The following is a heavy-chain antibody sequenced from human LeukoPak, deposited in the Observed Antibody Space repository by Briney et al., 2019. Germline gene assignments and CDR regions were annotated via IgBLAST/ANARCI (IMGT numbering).Heavy chain of an antibody. CDR1: GFTFSSYS. Sequence: GGSLRLSCAASGFTFSSYSMNWVRQAPGKGLEWVSYISSSSSTIYYADSVKGRFTISRDNAKNSLYLEMNSLRSDDTAIYYCARDRDYGTFDYWGQGTLVTVSS. D-gene: IGHD4-17*01. CDR2: ISSSSSTI. V-gene: IGHV3-48*04. J-gene: IGHJ4*02. CDR3: ARDRDYGTFDY.